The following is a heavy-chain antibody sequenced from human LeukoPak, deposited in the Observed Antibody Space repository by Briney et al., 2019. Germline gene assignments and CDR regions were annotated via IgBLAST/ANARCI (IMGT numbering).Heavy chain of an antibody. CDR2: IYNSGST. J-gene: IGHJ4*02. D-gene: IGHD3-3*01. Sequence: AETLSLTCTVSGGSISIYYWSWIRQPPGKGLEWIGYIYNSGSTIYNPSLRSRVTISVDTSKNQFSLKLSSVTAADTAVYYCARVDEYYDFWSGYSQPYYFDYWGQGTLVTVSS. CDR3: ARVDEYYDFWSGYSQPYYFDY. CDR1: GGSISIYY. V-gene: IGHV4-59*01.